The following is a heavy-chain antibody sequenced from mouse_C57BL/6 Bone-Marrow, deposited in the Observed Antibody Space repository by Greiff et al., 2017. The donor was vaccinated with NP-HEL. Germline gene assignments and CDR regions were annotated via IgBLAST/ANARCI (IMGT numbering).Heavy chain of an antibody. CDR1: GFTFSSYA. Sequence: EVQLVESGGGLVKPGGSLKLSCAASGFTFSSYAMSWVRQTPEKRLEWVATISDGGSYTYYPDNVKGRFTISRDTAKNNLYLQMSHLKSEDTAMYYCAREHEDYAMDYWGQGTSVTVSS. CDR3: AREHEDYAMDY. CDR2: ISDGGSYT. V-gene: IGHV5-4*01. J-gene: IGHJ4*01.